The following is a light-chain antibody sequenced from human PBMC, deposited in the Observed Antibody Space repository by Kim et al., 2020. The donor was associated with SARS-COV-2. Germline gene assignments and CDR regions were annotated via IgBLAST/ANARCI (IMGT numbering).Light chain of an antibody. V-gene: IGKV3-20*01. CDR2: GAS. CDR3: QQYGSSPLT. J-gene: IGKJ4*01. CDR1: KSVSSSS. Sequence: TPGESATLACRASKSVSSSSLAWYQQKPGPAPRLLIYGASSRATGSPDRFSGSGSGTDFTLTISRLEPEDFAVYYCQQYGSSPLTFGGGTKVDIK.